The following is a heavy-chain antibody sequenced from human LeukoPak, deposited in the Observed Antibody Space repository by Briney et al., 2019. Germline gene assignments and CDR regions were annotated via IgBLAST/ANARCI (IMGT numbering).Heavy chain of an antibody. CDR1: GGSISSYY. CDR3: ARVRGYFDY. D-gene: IGHD5-24*01. J-gene: IGHJ4*02. Sequence: SETLSLTCTVSGGSISSYYRSWIRQPPGKGLEWIGYIYYSGSTNYNPSLKSRVTISVDTSKNQFSLKLSSVTAADTAVYYCARVRGYFDYWGQGTLVTVSS. CDR2: IYYSGST. V-gene: IGHV4-59*01.